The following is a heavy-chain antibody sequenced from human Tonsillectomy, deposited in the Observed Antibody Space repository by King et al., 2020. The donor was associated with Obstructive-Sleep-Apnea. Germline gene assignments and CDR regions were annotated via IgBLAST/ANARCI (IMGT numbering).Heavy chain of an antibody. V-gene: IGHV1-69*12. Sequence: QLVQSGAEVKKPGSSVKVSCKASGGTFSSYAISWVRQAPGQGLEWMGGIIPPFGTPSYAQKFQGRVTIIADESTSTVYMEVSSLRSEDMAVYFCARENSGSYAFDYWGQGTLVTVSA. J-gene: IGHJ4*02. CDR3: ARENSGSYAFDY. CDR2: IIPPFGTP. D-gene: IGHD1-26*01. CDR1: GGTFSSYA.